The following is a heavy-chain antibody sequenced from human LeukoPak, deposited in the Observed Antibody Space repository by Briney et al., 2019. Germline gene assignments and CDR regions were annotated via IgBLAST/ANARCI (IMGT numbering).Heavy chain of an antibody. CDR1: GGSISSSSYY. J-gene: IGHJ4*02. D-gene: IGHD3-10*01. CDR3: ARRVTMVRGEKVFDY. V-gene: IGHV4-39*01. CDR2: IYYSGGT. Sequence: SETPSLTCTVSGGSISSSSYYWGWIRQPPGKGLEWIGSIYYSGGTYYNPSLKSRVTISVDTSKNQFSLKLSSVTAADTAVYYCARRVTMVRGEKVFDYWGQGTLVTVSS.